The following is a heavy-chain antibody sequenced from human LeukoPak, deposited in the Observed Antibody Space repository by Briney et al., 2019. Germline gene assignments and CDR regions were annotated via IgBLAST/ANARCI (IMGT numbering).Heavy chain of an antibody. V-gene: IGHV1-8*03. CDR1: GYTFTSYD. CDR2: MNPNSGNT. J-gene: IGHJ4*02. CDR3: ATHASSGGPYYFDY. Sequence: ASVKVSCKASGYTFTSYDINWVRQATGQGLEWMGWMNPNSGNTGYAQKFQGRVTITRNTSISTAYMELSSLRSEDTAVYYCATHASSGGPYYFDYWGQGTLVTVSS. D-gene: IGHD3-22*01.